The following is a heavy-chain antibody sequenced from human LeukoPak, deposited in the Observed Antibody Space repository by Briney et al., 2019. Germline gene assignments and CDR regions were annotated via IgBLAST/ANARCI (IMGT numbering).Heavy chain of an antibody. V-gene: IGHV1-3*04. CDR1: GYTFTSYA. J-gene: IGHJ6*04. CDR2: INTGNGNT. D-gene: IGHD3-9*01. CDR3: ARDYYDILTGYPQGMDV. Sequence: ASVKVSCKASGYTFTSYAMHWVRQAPGQRLEWMGWINTGNGNTKYSQKFQGRVTITRDTSANTNYMELSSLRSEDTAVYYCARDYYDILTGYPQGMDVWGKGPTVTVSS.